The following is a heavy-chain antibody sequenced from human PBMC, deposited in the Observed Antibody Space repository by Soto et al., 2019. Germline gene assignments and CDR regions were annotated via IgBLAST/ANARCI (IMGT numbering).Heavy chain of an antibody. Sequence: QVQLQESGPGLVKPSQTLSLTCTVSGGSINNGDDYWSRIRQPPEKGLEWIGYIYYSGSTYYNPSLKSRVTISLDTSMNQFSLNLNSVTAADTAVNYCVRYYGARVYFDYWGQGSLVTVSS. J-gene: IGHJ4*02. CDR2: IYYSGST. CDR1: GGSINNGDDY. CDR3: VRYYGARVYFDY. D-gene: IGHD4-17*01. V-gene: IGHV4-30-4*01.